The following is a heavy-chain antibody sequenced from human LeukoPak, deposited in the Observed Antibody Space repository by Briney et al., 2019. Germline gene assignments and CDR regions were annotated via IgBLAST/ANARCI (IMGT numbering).Heavy chain of an antibody. D-gene: IGHD4-17*01. CDR3: AKDGHTVTVFDS. Sequence: GGSLRLSCAASGFTFDDYGMHWVRQAPGKGLEWVAVMSYDGRNKYYADSVKGRFTISRDNSRNTLNLQMNSLRTEDTAVYYCAKDGHTVTVFDSWGQGTLVTVSS. V-gene: IGHV3-30*18. CDR2: MSYDGRNK. CDR1: GFTFDDYG. J-gene: IGHJ4*02.